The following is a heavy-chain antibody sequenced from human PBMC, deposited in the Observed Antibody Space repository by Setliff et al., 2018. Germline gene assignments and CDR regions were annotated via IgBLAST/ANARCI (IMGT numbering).Heavy chain of an antibody. CDR3: AGVGVYYYDSSGYHRSPYYYYYGMDV. CDR2: ISAYNGNT. V-gene: IGHV1-18*01. D-gene: IGHD3-22*01. J-gene: IGHJ6*02. Sequence: ASVKVSCKASGYTFTSYGISWVRQAPGQGLEWMGWISAYNGNTNYAQKLQGRVTMTTDTSTSTAYVELRSLRSDDTAVYYCAGVGVYYYDSSGYHRSPYYYYYGMDVWGQGTTVTVSS. CDR1: GYTFTSYG.